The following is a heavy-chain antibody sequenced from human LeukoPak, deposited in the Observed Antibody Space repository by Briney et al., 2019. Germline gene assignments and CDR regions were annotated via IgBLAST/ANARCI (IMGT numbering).Heavy chain of an antibody. V-gene: IGHV4-61*02. Sequence: SETLSLTCTVSGGSISSGSYYWSWIRQPAGKGLEWIGRIYTSGSTNYNPSLKSRVTISVDTSKNQFSLRLSSVTAADTAVYYCAREARGSGSYYFYYYGMDVWGQGTTVTVSS. CDR2: IYTSGST. J-gene: IGHJ6*02. CDR3: AREARGSGSYYFYYYGMDV. D-gene: IGHD3-10*01. CDR1: GGSISSGSYY.